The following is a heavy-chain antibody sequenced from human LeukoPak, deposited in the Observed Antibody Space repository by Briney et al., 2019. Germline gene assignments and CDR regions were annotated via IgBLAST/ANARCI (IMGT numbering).Heavy chain of an antibody. CDR3: AKGLERESRLDS. D-gene: IGHD1-1*01. Sequence: GGSLRLSCAASGFTFSSYNMNWVRQAPGKGLEWVSSITTSSTYTFYADSVKGRFTISRDNAKNSLYLQMNSLRAEDTALYYCAKGLERESRLDSWGQGTLVTVSS. V-gene: IGHV3-21*04. CDR2: ITTSSTYT. J-gene: IGHJ4*02. CDR1: GFTFSSYN.